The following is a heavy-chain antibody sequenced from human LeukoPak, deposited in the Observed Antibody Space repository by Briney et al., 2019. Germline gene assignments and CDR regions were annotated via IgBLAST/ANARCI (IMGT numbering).Heavy chain of an antibody. V-gene: IGHV4-4*07. CDR3: ARDVFAEDSSGYRYYYYYYMDV. J-gene: IGHJ6*03. Sequence: PSETLSLTCTVSGGSISSYNWSWIRQPAGKGLEWIGRIYTSGSTNYNPSLKSRVTLSVDTSKNQFSLKLSSVTAADTAVYYCARDVFAEDSSGYRYYYYYYMDVWGKGTTVTVSS. D-gene: IGHD3-22*01. CDR1: GGSISSYN. CDR2: IYTSGST.